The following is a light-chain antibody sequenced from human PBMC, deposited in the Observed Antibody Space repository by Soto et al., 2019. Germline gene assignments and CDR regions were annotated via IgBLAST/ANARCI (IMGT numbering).Light chain of an antibody. CDR3: QQSYSTPGALT. J-gene: IGKJ4*01. V-gene: IGKV1-39*01. CDR2: SAS. CDR1: QHISNY. Sequence: DIQMTQSPSSLSASIGDRVTITCRANQHISNYVNWYQQRPGKAPRVLIFSASTLQCGVPSRFSGSGSGTDFTLTISSLEPEDFGTYFCQQSYSTPGALTFGGGTRVDIK.